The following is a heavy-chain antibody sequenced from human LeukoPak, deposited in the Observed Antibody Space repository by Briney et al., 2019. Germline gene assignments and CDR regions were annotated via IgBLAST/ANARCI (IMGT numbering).Heavy chain of an antibody. CDR1: GFTFGSFS. V-gene: IGHV3-21*01. Sequence: GGSLRLSCAASGFTFGSFSMTWVRQAPGKGLEWVSTISSSGTYIYYADSVEGRFTISRDNDKNSLYLQMNSLRAEDTAVYYCARDPGRSGGSCYSDYWGQGTLVTVSS. CDR3: ARDPGRSGGSCYSDY. D-gene: IGHD2-15*01. CDR2: ISSSGTYI. J-gene: IGHJ4*02.